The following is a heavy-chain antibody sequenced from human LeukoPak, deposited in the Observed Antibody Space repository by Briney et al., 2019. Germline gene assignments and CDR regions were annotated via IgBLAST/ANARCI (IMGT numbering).Heavy chain of an antibody. CDR2: TSGSGGST. Sequence: GGSLRLSCAASGFTFSSYAMSWVRQAPGKGLEWVSATSGSGGSTYYADSVKGRFTISRDNSKNTLYLQMNSLRAEDTAVYYCAKVANDYGDYEDYFDYWGQGTLVTVSS. D-gene: IGHD4-17*01. CDR1: GFTFSSYA. V-gene: IGHV3-23*01. J-gene: IGHJ4*02. CDR3: AKVANDYGDYEDYFDY.